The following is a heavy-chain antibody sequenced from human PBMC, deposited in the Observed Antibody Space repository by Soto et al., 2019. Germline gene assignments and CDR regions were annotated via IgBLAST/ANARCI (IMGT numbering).Heavy chain of an antibody. CDR1: GYTFTSYY. CDR2: INPSGGST. CDR3: ARGPVLDTVVRGVIPL. D-gene: IGHD3-10*01. J-gene: IGHJ4*02. V-gene: IGHV1-46*01. Sequence: ASVKVSCKESGYTFTSYYMHWVRQAPGQGLEWMGIINPSGGSTSYAQKFQGRVTMTRDTSTSTVYMELSSLRSEDTAVYYCARGPVLDTVVRGVIPLWAQGTLVTVSS.